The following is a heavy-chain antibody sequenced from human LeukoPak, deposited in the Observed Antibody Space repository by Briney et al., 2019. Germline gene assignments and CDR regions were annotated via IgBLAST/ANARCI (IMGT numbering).Heavy chain of an antibody. CDR3: ARVVDGILTGYHFDP. Sequence: PGGSLRLSCAASGITFIKYSMTWVRQAPGKGLEWVSSISSSSSYIYYADSVKGRFTISRDNAKNSLYLQMNSLRAEDTAVYYCARVVDGILTGYHFDPWGQGTLVTVSS. CDR1: GITFIKYS. CDR2: ISSSSSYI. D-gene: IGHD3-9*01. V-gene: IGHV3-21*01. J-gene: IGHJ5*02.